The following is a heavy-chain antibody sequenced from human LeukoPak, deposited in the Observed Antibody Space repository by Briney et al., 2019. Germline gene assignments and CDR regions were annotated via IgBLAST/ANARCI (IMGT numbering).Heavy chain of an antibody. CDR2: ISGSGGST. D-gene: IGHD3-10*01. J-gene: IGHJ5*02. V-gene: IGHV3-23*01. CDR1: GFTFSSYA. CDR3: AKYRARITMVRGAIFDP. Sequence: GGSLRLSCAASGFTFSSYAMSWVRQAPGKGLEWVSAISGSGGSTYYADSVKGRFTISRDNSKNTLYLRMNSLRAEDTAVYYCAKYRARITMVRGAIFDPWGQGTLVTVSS.